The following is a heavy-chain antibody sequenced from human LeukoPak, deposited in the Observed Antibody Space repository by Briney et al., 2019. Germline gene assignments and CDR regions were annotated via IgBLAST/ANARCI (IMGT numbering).Heavy chain of an antibody. CDR3: AKKDQGGCIDH. V-gene: IGHV3-33*06. J-gene: IGHJ4*02. D-gene: IGHD2-15*01. CDR2: IWFDGSNK. Sequence: GGSLRLSCAASGFTFTSYGMHWVRQAPGKGLEWVAVIWFDGSNKYYADSVKGRFTISRDDSKNTLYLQMNSLRAEDTAVYYCAKKDQGGCIDHWGQGTLVTVSS. CDR1: GFTFTSYG.